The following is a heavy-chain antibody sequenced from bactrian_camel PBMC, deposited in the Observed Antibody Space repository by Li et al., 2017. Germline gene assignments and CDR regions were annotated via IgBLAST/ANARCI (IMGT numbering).Heavy chain of an antibody. CDR3: VRDGPVLGAIYDFGY. V-gene: IGHV3S55*01. CDR1: GNPYDDAC. J-gene: IGHJ6*01. Sequence: HVQLVESGGGAVQAGGSLRLSCIASGNPYDDACMAWFRRTPGREREGVAVIDSAGRTGYTDSVKGRFTISKDNAKNTLYLQMNSLKPEDTAVYYCVRDGPVLGAIYDFGYWGQGTQVTVS. CDR2: IDSAGRT.